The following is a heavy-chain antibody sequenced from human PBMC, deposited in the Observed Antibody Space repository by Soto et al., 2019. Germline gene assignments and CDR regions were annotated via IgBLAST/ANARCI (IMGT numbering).Heavy chain of an antibody. V-gene: IGHV1-3*05. CDR1: GYTFTSYA. CDR2: INAGNGNT. Sequence: QVQLVQSGAEEKKPGASVKVSCKASGYTFTSYAMHWVRQAPGQRLEWMGWINAGNGNTKYSQKFQGRVTITRDTSASTAYMELSSLRTEDTAVYYCARAVGGPTSNLDYWGQGTLVTVSS. J-gene: IGHJ4*02. D-gene: IGHD3-16*01. CDR3: ARAVGGPTSNLDY.